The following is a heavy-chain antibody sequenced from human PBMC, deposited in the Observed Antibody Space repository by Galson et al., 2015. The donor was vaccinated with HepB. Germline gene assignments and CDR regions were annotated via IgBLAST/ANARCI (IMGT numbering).Heavy chain of an antibody. V-gene: IGHV1-2*06. CDR3: ARGFWSGSQSHFYYYMDV. CDR1: EYTFTDYY. J-gene: IGHJ6*03. CDR2: INPDSGGT. Sequence: SVKVSCKASEYTFTDYYLHWVRQAPGQGLEWMGRINPDSGGTNFAQRFLGRLTMTRDTSISTAYMELRRLRSDDTAVYYCARGFWSGSQSHFYYYMDVWGKGTTVTVSS. D-gene: IGHD3-3*01.